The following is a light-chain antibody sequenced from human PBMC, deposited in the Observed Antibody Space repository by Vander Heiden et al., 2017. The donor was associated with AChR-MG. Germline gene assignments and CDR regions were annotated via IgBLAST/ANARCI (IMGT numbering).Light chain of an antibody. CDR3: QQRNSWPMYT. Sequence: EIVLTQSPATLSLSPGDTATLSCRASQSVSNYLAWYQQKPGQAPRLLIYDASNRATDIPARFSGSGSGTDFTLTISSLEPEDFAVYYCQQRNSWPMYTFGQGTKLEIK. CDR2: DAS. CDR1: QSVSNY. J-gene: IGKJ2*01. V-gene: IGKV3-11*01.